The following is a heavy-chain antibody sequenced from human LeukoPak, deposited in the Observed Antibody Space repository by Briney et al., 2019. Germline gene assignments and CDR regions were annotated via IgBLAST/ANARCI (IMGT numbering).Heavy chain of an antibody. CDR1: EFTFSSYT. Sequence: GGSLRLSCAASEFTFSSYTMSWVRQAPGKGLEWVSTISGNGGTTYYADSVKGRFTFSRDNSTNTLYLQMNSLRAEDTAVYYCARGWFGELSSAFDIWGQGTMVTVSS. CDR3: ARGWFGELSSAFDI. V-gene: IGHV3-23*01. D-gene: IGHD3-10*01. CDR2: ISGNGGTT. J-gene: IGHJ3*02.